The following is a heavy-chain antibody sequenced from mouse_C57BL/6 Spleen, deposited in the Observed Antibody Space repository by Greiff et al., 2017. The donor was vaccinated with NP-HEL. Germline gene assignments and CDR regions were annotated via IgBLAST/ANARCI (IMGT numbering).Heavy chain of an antibody. V-gene: IGHV1-64*01. D-gene: IGHD3-2*02. J-gene: IGHJ4*01. CDR1: GYTFTSYW. Sequence: QVQLQQPGAELVKPGASVKLSCKASGYTFTSYWMHWVKQRPGQGLEWIGMIHPNSGSTNYNEKFKSKATLTVDKSSSTAYMQLSSLTSEDSAVYYCASQATRYYYAMDYWGQGTSVTVAS. CDR3: ASQATRYYYAMDY. CDR2: IHPNSGST.